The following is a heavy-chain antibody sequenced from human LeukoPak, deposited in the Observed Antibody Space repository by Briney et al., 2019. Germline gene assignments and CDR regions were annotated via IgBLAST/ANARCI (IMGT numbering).Heavy chain of an antibody. CDR2: ISAYNGNT. CDR3: ARDRSRDGYNFPFDY. Sequence: GASVKVSCKASGYTFTSYGISWVRQAPGQGLEWMGWISAYNGNTNYAQKLQGRVTMTTDTSTSTAYMELRSLRSDDTAVYYCARDRSRDGYNFPFDYWGQGTLVTVSS. V-gene: IGHV1-18*01. J-gene: IGHJ4*02. CDR1: GYTFTSYG. D-gene: IGHD5-24*01.